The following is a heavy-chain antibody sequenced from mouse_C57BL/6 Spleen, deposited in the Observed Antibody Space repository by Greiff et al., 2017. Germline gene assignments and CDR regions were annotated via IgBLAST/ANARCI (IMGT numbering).Heavy chain of an antibody. Sequence: EVQLQQSGPELVKPGASVKISCKASGYTFTDYYMNWVKQSHGKSLAWIGDINPNNGGTSYNQKFKGKATLTVDKSSSTAYMELRSLTSEDSAVYYCARSTTVVEGFAYWGQGTLVTVSA. CDR3: ARSTTVVEGFAY. D-gene: IGHD1-1*01. CDR1: GYTFTDYY. J-gene: IGHJ3*01. V-gene: IGHV1-26*01. CDR2: INPNNGGT.